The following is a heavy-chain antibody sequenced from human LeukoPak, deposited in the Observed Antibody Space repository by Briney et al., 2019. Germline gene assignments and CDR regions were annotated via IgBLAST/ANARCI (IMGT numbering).Heavy chain of an antibody. CDR1: GYTFTSYG. CDR3: ARVARYSYGINWFDP. CDR2: ISAYNGNT. D-gene: IGHD5-18*01. V-gene: IGHV1-18*01. Sequence: ASVKVSCKASGYTFTSYGISWVRQAPGQGLEWMGWISAYNGNTNYAQKLQGRVTMTTDTSTSAAYMELRSLRSDDTAVYYCARVARYSYGINWFDPWGQGTLVTVSS. J-gene: IGHJ5*02.